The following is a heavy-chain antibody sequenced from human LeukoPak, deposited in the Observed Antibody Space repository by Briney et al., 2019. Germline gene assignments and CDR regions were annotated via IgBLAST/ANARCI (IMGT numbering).Heavy chain of an antibody. CDR2: ISSSSSTM. D-gene: IGHD3-10*02. CDR3: AELGITMIGGV. V-gene: IGHV3-48*01. CDR1: GSTFSSYS. Sequence: PGGSLRLSCAASGSTFSSYSMNWVRQAPGKGLEWVSYISSSSSTMYYADSVKGRFTISRDNAKNSLYLQMNSLRAEDTAVYYCAELGITMIGGVWGKGTTVTISS. J-gene: IGHJ6*04.